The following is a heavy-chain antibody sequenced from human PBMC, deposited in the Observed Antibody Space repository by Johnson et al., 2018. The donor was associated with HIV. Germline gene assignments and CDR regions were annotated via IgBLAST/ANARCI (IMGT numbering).Heavy chain of an antibody. CDR2: INNDGSAT. Sequence: VHLVESGGGLVQPGGSLRLSCAASGSTFSRYWMDWVRQAPGKGLVWVSRINNDGSATTYADSVKGRFTISRDNAKSTLFLQMTSLRAEDTAMYYCARGSLIVIVSDAFDIWGQGTMVTVSS. CDR3: ARGSLIVIVSDAFDI. V-gene: IGHV3-74*02. J-gene: IGHJ3*02. CDR1: GSTFSRYW. D-gene: IGHD3-16*02.